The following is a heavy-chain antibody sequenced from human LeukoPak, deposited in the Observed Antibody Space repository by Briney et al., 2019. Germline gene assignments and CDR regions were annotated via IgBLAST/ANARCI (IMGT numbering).Heavy chain of an antibody. D-gene: IGHD3-3*01. V-gene: IGHV1-58*01. CDR2: IVVGSGNT. J-gene: IGHJ5*02. CDR1: GFTFTGSA. Sequence: ASVKVSCKASGFTFTGSAVQWVRQARGQRLEWIGWIVVGSGNTNYAQKFQERVTITRDMSTSTAYMELSSLRSEDTAVYYCVAEREDTIFGDDGFDPWGQGTLVTVSS. CDR3: VAEREDTIFGDDGFDP.